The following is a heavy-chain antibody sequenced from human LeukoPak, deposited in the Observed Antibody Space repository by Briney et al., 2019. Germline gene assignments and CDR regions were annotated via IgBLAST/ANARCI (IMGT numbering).Heavy chain of an antibody. V-gene: IGHV3-66*01. D-gene: IGHD1-1*01. Sequence: PGGSLRLSCAASGFTVSSNYMSWVRQAPGKGLEWVSVIYSGGSTYYADSVKGRFTISRDNSKNTLYLQMNSLRAEDTAVYYCARCTTGRTFGSLREIKRSREIDYWGQGTLVTVSS. CDR1: GFTVSSNY. CDR3: ARCTTGRTFGSLREIKRSREIDY. J-gene: IGHJ4*02. CDR2: IYSGGST.